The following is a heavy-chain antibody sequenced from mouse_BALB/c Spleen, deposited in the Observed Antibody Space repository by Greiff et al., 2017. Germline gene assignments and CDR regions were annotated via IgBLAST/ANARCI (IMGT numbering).Heavy chain of an antibody. CDR2: IRNKANGYTT. CDR1: GFTFTDYY. Sequence: DVQLVESGGGLVQPGGSLRLSCATSGFTFTDYYMSWVRQPPGKALEWLGFIRNKANGYTTEYSASVKGRFTISRDNSQSILYLQMNTLRAEDSATYYCARGSAWFAYWGQGTLVTVSA. V-gene: IGHV7-3*02. J-gene: IGHJ3*01. CDR3: ARGSAWFAY.